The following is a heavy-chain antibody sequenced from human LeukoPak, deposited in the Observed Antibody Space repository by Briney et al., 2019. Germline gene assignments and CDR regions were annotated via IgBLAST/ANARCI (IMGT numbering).Heavy chain of an antibody. Sequence: GASVKVSCKASGYTFTSYGISWVRQAPGQGLEWMGWISAYNGNTNYAQKLQGRVTMTTDTSTSTAYMELRSLRSDDTAVYYCAREYYYDSSGYYYGLFDYWGQGTLVTVSS. CDR3: AREYYYDSSGYYYGLFDY. CDR1: GYTFTSYG. CDR2: ISAYNGNT. V-gene: IGHV1-18*01. J-gene: IGHJ4*02. D-gene: IGHD3-22*01.